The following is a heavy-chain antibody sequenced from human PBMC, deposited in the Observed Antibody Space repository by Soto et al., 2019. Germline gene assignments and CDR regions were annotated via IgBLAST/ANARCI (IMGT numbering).Heavy chain of an antibody. Sequence: GESLKISCKGSGYSFTSYWISWVRQMPGKGLEWMGRIDPSDSYTNYSPSFQGHVTISADKSISTAYLQWSSLKASDTAMYYCARQLYYDILTGYSPWFDPWGQGTLVTVSS. CDR2: IDPSDSYT. D-gene: IGHD3-9*01. CDR1: GYSFTSYW. J-gene: IGHJ5*02. V-gene: IGHV5-10-1*01. CDR3: ARQLYYDILTGYSPWFDP.